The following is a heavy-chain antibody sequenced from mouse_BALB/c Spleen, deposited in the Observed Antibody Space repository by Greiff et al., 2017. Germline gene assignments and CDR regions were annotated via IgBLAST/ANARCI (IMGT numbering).Heavy chain of an antibody. CDR3: AREALLRYLFDY. Sequence: QVQLQQSGAELVRPGVSVKISCKGSGYTFTDYAMHWVKQSHAKSLEWIGVISTYYGDASYNQKFKGKATMTVDKSSSTAYMELARLTSEDSAIYYCAREALLRYLFDYWGQGTTLTVSS. CDR1: GYTFTDYA. D-gene: IGHD1-1*01. J-gene: IGHJ2*01. V-gene: IGHV1S137*01. CDR2: ISTYYGDA.